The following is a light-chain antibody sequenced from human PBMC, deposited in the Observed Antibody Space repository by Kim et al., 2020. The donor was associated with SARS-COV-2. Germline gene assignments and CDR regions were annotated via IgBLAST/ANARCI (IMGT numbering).Light chain of an antibody. J-gene: IGKJ4*01. V-gene: IGKV3-15*01. CDR2: GAS. CDR3: QQYNNWLPLT. Sequence: SPGESATLSCRARQSVSSNLAWYQQKPGQAPRLLIYGASTRATGIPARFSGSGSGTEFTLTISSLQSEDFAVYYCQQYNNWLPLTFGGGTKVDIK. CDR1: QSVSSN.